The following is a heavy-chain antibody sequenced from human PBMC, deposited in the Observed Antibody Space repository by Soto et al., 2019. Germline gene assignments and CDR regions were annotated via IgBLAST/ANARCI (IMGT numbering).Heavy chain of an antibody. J-gene: IGHJ4*02. D-gene: IGHD6-6*01. CDR3: ARSPRGGSSSSIDY. CDR1: VGSISSYC. V-gene: IGHV4-4*07. CDR2: MYTSGST. Sequence: QVQLQESGPGLVKPSETLSLTCTVSVGSISSYCWSWIWQPAGNGLEWMGRMYTSGSTNYNPSLKSRVTMSVATPKNQFSLKLSSVTAADTAVYYCARSPRGGSSSSIDYWAQGPLVTVSS.